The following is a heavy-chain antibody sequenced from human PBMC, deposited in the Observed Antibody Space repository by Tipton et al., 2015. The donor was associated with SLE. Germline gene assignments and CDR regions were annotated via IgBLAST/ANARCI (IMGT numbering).Heavy chain of an antibody. J-gene: IGHJ6*02. D-gene: IGHD2-21*02. CDR3: VRGMVTWRGAILGVDV. CDR2: INHSGSA. Sequence: TLSLTCAVYGGTFSGNYWIWIRQPPGKGLEWIGEINHSGSANYNPSLKSRVTISVDSSKNQFSLRLSSVTAADTAVYYCVRGMVTWRGAILGVDVWGQGTTVNVSS. CDR1: GGTFSGNY. V-gene: IGHV4-34*01.